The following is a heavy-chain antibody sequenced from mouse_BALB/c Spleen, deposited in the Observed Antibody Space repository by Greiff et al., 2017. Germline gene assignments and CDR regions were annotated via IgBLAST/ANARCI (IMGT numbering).Heavy chain of an antibody. CDR2: ISDGGSYT. CDR1: GFTFSDYY. J-gene: IGHJ4*01. CDR3: ARDAGKGDY. V-gene: IGHV5-4*02. D-gene: IGHD4-1*01. Sequence: EVMLVESGGGLVKPGGSLKLSCAASGFTFSDYYMYWVRQTPEKRLEWVATISDGGSYTYYPDSVKGRFTISRDNAKNNLYLQMSSLKSEDTAMYYCARDAGKGDYWGQGTSVTVSS.